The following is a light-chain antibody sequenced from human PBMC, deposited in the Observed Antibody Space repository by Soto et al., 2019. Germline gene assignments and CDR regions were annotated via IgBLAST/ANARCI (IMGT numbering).Light chain of an antibody. CDR1: SSNIGAGYD. V-gene: IGLV1-40*01. CDR3: ASYTSSSTSVI. Sequence: QLVLTQPPSVSGAPGQRVTISCTGSSSNIGAGYDVHWYQQLPGTAPKLLIYGNSNRPSGISSRFSGSKSGNTASLTISGLQAEDEADYYCASYTSSSTSVIFGRGTKLTVL. J-gene: IGLJ2*01. CDR2: GNS.